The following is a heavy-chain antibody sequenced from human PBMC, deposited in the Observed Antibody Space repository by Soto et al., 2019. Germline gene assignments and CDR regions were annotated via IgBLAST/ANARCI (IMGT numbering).Heavy chain of an antibody. CDR2: FDPDDGET. D-gene: IGHD5-12*01. V-gene: IGHV1-24*01. Sequence: QVQLVQSGAEVKKPGASVKVSCKVSGYTLTKLSMHWVRQAPGEGLEWMGGFDPDDGETIYAQRFQGRVTMTEDTSTDTAYMELSSLRSEDTAVYYCATTPWGHDHLNWFDPWGQGTLVTVSS. CDR3: ATTPWGHDHLNWFDP. J-gene: IGHJ5*02. CDR1: GYTLTKLS.